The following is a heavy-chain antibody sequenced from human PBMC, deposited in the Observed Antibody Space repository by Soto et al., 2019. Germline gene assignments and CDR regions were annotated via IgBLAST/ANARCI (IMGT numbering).Heavy chain of an antibody. CDR1: GFTFSSFG. V-gene: IGHV3-30*18. D-gene: IGHD6-25*01. Sequence: GGSLRLSCAASGFTFSSFGMHWVRQAPGKGLEWVAVISHDGSDKYYADSVKGRFTISRDNSKNTLYLQMNSLRAGDTAVYYCAKKLNGVTAGPSNVDYWGQGTQVTVYS. CDR2: ISHDGSDK. CDR3: AKKLNGVTAGPSNVDY. J-gene: IGHJ4*02.